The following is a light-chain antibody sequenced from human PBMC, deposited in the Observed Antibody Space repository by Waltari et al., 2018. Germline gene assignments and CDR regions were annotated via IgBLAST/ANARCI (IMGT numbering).Light chain of an antibody. Sequence: DIQMTQSPSSLSASVGDRVTITCRASQSISSYLHWYQQKPGKAPKLLIYAASSLQSGVPSRFSGSGSGTEFTLTISSLQPEDFATYYCQQSYTTPPALTFGGGTKVEIK. J-gene: IGKJ4*01. CDR2: AAS. V-gene: IGKV1-39*01. CDR1: QSISSY. CDR3: QQSYTTPPALT.